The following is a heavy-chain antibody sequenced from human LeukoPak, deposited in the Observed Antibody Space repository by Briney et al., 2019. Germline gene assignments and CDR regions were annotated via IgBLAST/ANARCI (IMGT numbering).Heavy chain of an antibody. Sequence: SETLSLTCAVSGYSISSSSWWGWIRQPPGKGLEWIAHIYNGVNTNYNPSLKSRVTISVDTSKNQFSLRLNSVTAADTAVYYCARSRAFNSGAFDPWGQGSLVTVSS. D-gene: IGHD1-26*01. J-gene: IGHJ5*02. V-gene: IGHV4-28*01. CDR3: ARSRAFNSGAFDP. CDR2: IYNGVNT. CDR1: GYSISSSSW.